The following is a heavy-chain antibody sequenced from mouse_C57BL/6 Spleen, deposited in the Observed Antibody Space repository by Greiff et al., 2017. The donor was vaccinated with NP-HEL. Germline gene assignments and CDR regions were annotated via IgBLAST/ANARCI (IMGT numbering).Heavy chain of an antibody. D-gene: IGHD1-1*01. CDR2: IDPEDGET. V-gene: IGHV14-2*01. J-gene: IGHJ1*03. Sequence: EVKLQQSGAELVKPGASVKLSCTASGFNIKDYYMHWVKQRTEQGLEWIGRIDPEDGETKYAPKFQGKATITADTSSNTAYLQLSSLTSEDTAVYYCAYSGNYWYFDVWGTGTTVTVSS. CDR1: GFNIKDYY. CDR3: AYSGNYWYFDV.